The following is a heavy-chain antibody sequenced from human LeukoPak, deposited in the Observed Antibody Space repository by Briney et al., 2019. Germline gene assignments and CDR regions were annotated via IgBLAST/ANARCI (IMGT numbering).Heavy chain of an antibody. CDR1: GDSITSYY. CDR2: IYTSGST. V-gene: IGHV4-4*09. Sequence: SETLSLTCTVSGDSITSYYWSWIRQPPGKGLEWIGYIYTSGSTNYNPSLKSRVTISVDTSKNQFSLKLSSVTAADTAVYYCARHKASEWELPLDYWGQGTLVTVSS. CDR3: ARHKASEWELPLDY. J-gene: IGHJ4*02. D-gene: IGHD1-26*01.